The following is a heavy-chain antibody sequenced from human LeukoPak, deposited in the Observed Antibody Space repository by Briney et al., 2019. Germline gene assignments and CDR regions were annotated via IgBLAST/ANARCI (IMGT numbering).Heavy chain of an antibody. J-gene: IGHJ4*02. CDR1: GFTFSSYW. CDR3: ASSGGSSSLGY. Sequence: GGSLRLSCAASGFTFSSYWMHWVRHAPGKGLVWVSHINTDGSSTTYADSVKGRLTISRDNAKNTLYLQMNSLRAEDTAVYYCASSGGSSSLGYWGQGPLVTVTS. CDR2: INTDGSST. D-gene: IGHD6-6*01. V-gene: IGHV3-74*01.